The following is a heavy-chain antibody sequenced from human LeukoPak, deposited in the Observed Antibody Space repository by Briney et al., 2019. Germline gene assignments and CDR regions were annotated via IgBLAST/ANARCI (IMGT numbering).Heavy chain of an antibody. D-gene: IGHD3-10*01. Sequence: GGSLRLSCAASGFTFSSYAMHWVPQAPGKGLEGVAVISYDGSNKYYADSVKGRFTISRDNSKNTLYLQMNSLRAEDTAVYYCARDHLWFGEFLDYYGMDVWGQGTTVTVSS. CDR1: GFTFSSYA. J-gene: IGHJ6*02. CDR3: ARDHLWFGEFLDYYGMDV. CDR2: ISYDGSNK. V-gene: IGHV3-30*04.